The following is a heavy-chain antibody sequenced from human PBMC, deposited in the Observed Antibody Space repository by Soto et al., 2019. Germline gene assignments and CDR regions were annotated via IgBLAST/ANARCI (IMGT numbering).Heavy chain of an antibody. CDR2: FYYSGTT. V-gene: IGHV4-59*01. CDR3: ARGGVGCSSTSCYVQGAFDR. D-gene: IGHD2-2*01. J-gene: IGHJ3*01. CDR1: GGSFSSYY. Sequence: SETLSLTCTVSGGSFSSYYWSWIRQPPGRGLEWIGYFYYSGTTNYNPSLESRATISIDASKTHFSLKLRSVTAADTAIYHCARGGVGCSSTSCYVQGAFDRWGQGTRVTVSS.